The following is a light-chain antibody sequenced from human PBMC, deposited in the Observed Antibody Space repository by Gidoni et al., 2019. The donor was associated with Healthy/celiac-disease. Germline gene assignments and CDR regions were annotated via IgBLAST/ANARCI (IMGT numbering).Light chain of an antibody. V-gene: IGKV1-39*01. CDR2: AAS. CDR1: QSISSY. CDR3: QQSYSTPC. Sequence: DIQMTHSPSSLSASVGDRVTITCRASQSISSYLNWYQQKPGKAPKLLIYAASSLQSGVPSRFSGSGSGTDFTLTISSLQPVDFATYYCQQSYSTPCFGQGTKLEIK. J-gene: IGKJ2*01.